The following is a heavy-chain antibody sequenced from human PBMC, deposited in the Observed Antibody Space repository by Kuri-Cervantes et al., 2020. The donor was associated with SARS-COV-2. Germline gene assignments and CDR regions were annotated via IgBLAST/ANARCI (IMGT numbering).Heavy chain of an antibody. Sequence: GGSLRLSCVASGFNFSSYEMNWVRQAPGRGLEWVSYISSSGSTIYYADSVKGRFTISRDNAKNSLYLQMSSLRVEDTAVYYCTRMSSGGSPDHWGQGTLVTVSS. CDR2: ISSSGSTI. CDR3: TRMSSGGSPDH. D-gene: IGHD2-15*01. CDR1: GFNFSSYE. J-gene: IGHJ4*02. V-gene: IGHV3-48*03.